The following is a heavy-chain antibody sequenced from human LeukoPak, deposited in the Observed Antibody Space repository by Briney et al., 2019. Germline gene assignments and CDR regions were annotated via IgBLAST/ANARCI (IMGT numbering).Heavy chain of an antibody. CDR1: GGSFSGYY. Sequence: SETLSLSCAVYGGSFSGYYWSWIRQPPGKGLEWIGEIHHSGSTKYNPSLKSRVTISVHTSKNQFSLKLSSVTAADTAVYYCARDPGVLEHFDYWGQGTLVTVSS. D-gene: IGHD7-27*01. V-gene: IGHV4-34*01. CDR2: IHHSGST. J-gene: IGHJ4*02. CDR3: ARDPGVLEHFDY.